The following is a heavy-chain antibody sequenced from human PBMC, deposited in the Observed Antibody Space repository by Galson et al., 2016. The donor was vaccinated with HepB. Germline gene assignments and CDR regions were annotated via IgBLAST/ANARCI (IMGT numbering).Heavy chain of an antibody. CDR2: IKTDGSET. CDR1: GLTFGSYW. D-gene: IGHD1-26*01. J-gene: IGHJ4*02. Sequence: SLRLSCAASGLTFGSYWMGWFRQAPGRGLEWLANIKTDGSETHYVDSVEGRFTISRDNAKNSMYLQMSGLRTEDTAVYYCARGDKWGWDYWGQGTLVTVSS. CDR3: ARGDKWGWDY. V-gene: IGHV3-7*03.